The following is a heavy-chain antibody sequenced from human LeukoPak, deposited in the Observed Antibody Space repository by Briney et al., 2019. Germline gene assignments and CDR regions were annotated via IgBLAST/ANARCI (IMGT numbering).Heavy chain of an antibody. V-gene: IGHV3-33*06. D-gene: IGHD6-19*01. CDR1: GFTFSSYG. Sequence: GGSLRLSCAASGFTFSSYGMHWVRRAPGKGLEWVAVIWYDGSNKYYADSVKGRFTISRDNSKNTLYLQMNSLRADDTAVYYCAKEAGYSSGWYHAFDIWGQGTMVTVSS. J-gene: IGHJ3*02. CDR3: AKEAGYSSGWYHAFDI. CDR2: IWYDGSNK.